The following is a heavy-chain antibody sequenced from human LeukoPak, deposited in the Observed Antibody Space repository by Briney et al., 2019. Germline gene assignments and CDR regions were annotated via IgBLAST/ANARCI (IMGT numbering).Heavy chain of an antibody. J-gene: IGHJ4*02. Sequence: GGSLRLSCAASGFTFSSYWMHWVRQAPGKGLVWVSRINSDGSSTSYADSVKGRFTISRDTSKSTLYLQMNSLRAEDTAVYYCAKDLGGDCYLDYWGQGTLVTVSS. CDR3: AKDLGGDCYLDY. CDR2: INSDGSST. V-gene: IGHV3-74*01. D-gene: IGHD2-21*02. CDR1: GFTFSSYW.